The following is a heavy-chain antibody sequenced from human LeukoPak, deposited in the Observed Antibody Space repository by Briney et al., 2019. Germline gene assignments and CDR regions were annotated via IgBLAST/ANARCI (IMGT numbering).Heavy chain of an antibody. CDR1: GGSISSYY. V-gene: IGHV4-59*01. Sequence: SETLSLTCTVSGGSISSYYWSWIRQPPGKRLEWIGHIYYSGSTNYNPSLKSRVTISVDTSKNQFSLKLSSVTAADTAVYYCARDSVYATNWFDPWGQGTLVTVSS. CDR2: IYYSGST. CDR3: ARDSVYATNWFDP. J-gene: IGHJ5*02. D-gene: IGHD2-8*01.